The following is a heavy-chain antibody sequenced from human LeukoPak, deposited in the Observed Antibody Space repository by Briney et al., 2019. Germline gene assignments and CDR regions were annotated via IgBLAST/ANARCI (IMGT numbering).Heavy chain of an antibody. CDR1: GYSISSGYY. V-gene: IGHV4-38-2*02. CDR2: IYHSGST. Sequence: PSETLSLTCTVSGYSISSGYYWGWIRQPPGKGLEWIGSIYHSGSTYYNPSLKSRVTISVDTSKNQFSLKLSSVTAADTAVYYCARQGYYDLLTGYVRRNVLIYFDYWGQGSLVTVSS. J-gene: IGHJ4*02. D-gene: IGHD3-9*01. CDR3: ARQGYYDLLTGYVRRNVLIYFDY.